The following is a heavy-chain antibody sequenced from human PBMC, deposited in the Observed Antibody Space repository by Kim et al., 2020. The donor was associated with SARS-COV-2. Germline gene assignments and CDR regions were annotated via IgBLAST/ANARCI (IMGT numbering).Heavy chain of an antibody. CDR2: TNAANENT. V-gene: IGHV1-3*01. CDR1: GYTFSNYA. Sequence: ASVKVSCKASGYTFSNYAMHWVRQAPGQKLEWMGWTNAANENTKYSQKFQGRVTISRDTSASTAYLELSSLTSEDTAVYYCARDFPYFDYWGQGTLVTVS. J-gene: IGHJ4*02. CDR3: ARDFPYFDY.